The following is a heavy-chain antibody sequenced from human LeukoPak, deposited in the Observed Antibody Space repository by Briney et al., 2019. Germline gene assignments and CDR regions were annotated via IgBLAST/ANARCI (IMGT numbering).Heavy chain of an antibody. CDR1: GGSINSGNYY. CDR3: ARGSLAVSYGMDV. Sequence: SQTLSLTCTVSGGSINSGNYYWSWIRQHPGKGLEWIGYVYYSGSTYYSPSLKSRVTMSVDTSKNQFSLKLNSVTAADTAVYYCARGSLAVSYGMDVWGHGTPVTVSS. CDR2: VYYSGST. D-gene: IGHD4-11*01. J-gene: IGHJ6*02. V-gene: IGHV4-31*03.